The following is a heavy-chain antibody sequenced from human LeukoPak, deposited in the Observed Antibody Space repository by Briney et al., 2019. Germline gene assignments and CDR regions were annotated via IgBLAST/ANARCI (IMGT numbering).Heavy chain of an antibody. CDR1: GFTFSTFA. CDR2: IFPSGGEI. CDR3: ARDRAAGAYPWYFDY. D-gene: IGHD3-16*01. Sequence: GGSLRLSCAASGFTFSTFAMIWVRQPPGKGLEWVSSIFPSGGEIHYADSVRGRFTISRDNSKSTLSLQMNSLRAEDTAVYYCARDRAAGAYPWYFDYWGQGTLVTVSS. J-gene: IGHJ4*02. V-gene: IGHV3-23*01.